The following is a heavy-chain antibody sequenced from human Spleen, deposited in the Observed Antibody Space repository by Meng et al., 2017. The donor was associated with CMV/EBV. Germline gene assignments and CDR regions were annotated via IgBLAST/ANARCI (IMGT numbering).Heavy chain of an antibody. J-gene: IGHJ5*02. CDR2: ISSSSSYI. CDR1: GFTFSSYS. V-gene: IGHV3-21*01. D-gene: IGHD1-7*01. CDR3: ARAAGITGTTPFDP. Sequence: GGFLRLSCAASGFTFSSYSMNWVRQAPGKGLEWVSSISSSSSYIYYADSVKGRFTISRDNAKNSLYLQMNSLRAEDTAVYYCARAAGITGTTPFDPWGQGTLVTVSS.